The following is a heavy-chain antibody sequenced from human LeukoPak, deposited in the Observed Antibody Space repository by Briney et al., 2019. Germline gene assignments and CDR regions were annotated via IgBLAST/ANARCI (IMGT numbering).Heavy chain of an antibody. V-gene: IGHV4-39*07. Sequence: SETLSLTCPISGVSISSSGYYWAWIRQTPGKGLEWIGTIFYSGKADYNPSLKSRVSLSVDASKNQFSLNVSSVTAADTAMYFCARGGKSSWFANIYGSWGQGTPITVSS. CDR2: IFYSGKA. D-gene: IGHD3-10*01. J-gene: IGHJ5*02. CDR1: GVSISSSGYY. CDR3: ARGGKSSWFANIYGS.